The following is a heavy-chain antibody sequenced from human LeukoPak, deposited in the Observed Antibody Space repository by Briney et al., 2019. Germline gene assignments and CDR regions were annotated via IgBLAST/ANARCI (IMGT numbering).Heavy chain of an antibody. CDR2: ISYDGSNK. J-gene: IGHJ6*02. Sequence: GGSLRLSCAASGFTFSSYAMHWARQAPGKGLEWVAVISYDGSNKYYADSVKGRFTISRDNSKNTLYLQMNSLRAEDTAVYYCASETWELLPYYYYGMDVWGQGTTVTVSS. V-gene: IGHV3-30*04. CDR1: GFTFSSYA. D-gene: IGHD1-26*01. CDR3: ASETWELLPYYYYGMDV.